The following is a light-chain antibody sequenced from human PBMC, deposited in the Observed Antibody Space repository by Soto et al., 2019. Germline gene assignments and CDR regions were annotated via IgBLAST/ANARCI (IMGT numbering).Light chain of an antibody. Sequence: IQMTQSPSSLSASVGDRVIITCRASQSISSWLAWYQQKPGKAPKLLIYQASSLQSGVPSRFSGSGSGTEFTLTISTLQPDDFATYYCQQYNSYPLTFGGGTKVEIK. J-gene: IGKJ4*01. CDR1: QSISSW. V-gene: IGKV1-5*03. CDR3: QQYNSYPLT. CDR2: QAS.